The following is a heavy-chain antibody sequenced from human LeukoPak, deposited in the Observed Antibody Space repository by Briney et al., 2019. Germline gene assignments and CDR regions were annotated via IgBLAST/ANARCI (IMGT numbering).Heavy chain of an antibody. CDR2: IFNGGTT. V-gene: IGHV4-59*11. CDR3: ASRPADSTWHGVFDY. Sequence: SETLSLTCTVSGGSINRHYWSWIRQPPGKGLEWIGYIFNGGTTNYNPSLKSRVTMSIDTSSDQFSLRLSSVTTADTAIYYCASRPADSTWHGVFDYWSQGTLVTVSS. D-gene: IGHD6-13*01. CDR1: GGSINRHY. J-gene: IGHJ4*02.